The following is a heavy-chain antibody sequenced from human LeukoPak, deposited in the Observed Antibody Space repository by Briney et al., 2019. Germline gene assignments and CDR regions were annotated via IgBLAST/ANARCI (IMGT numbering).Heavy chain of an antibody. J-gene: IGHJ4*02. D-gene: IGHD3-10*01. CDR2: ISYDGSNK. V-gene: IGHV3-30*18. CDR3: AKEEFRHFDY. CDR1: GFTFSSYG. Sequence: GGSLRLSCAASGFTFSSYGMHWVRQAPGKGLEWVAVISYDGSNKYYADSVKGRFTISRDNSKNTLYLQMNSLRAEDTAVYYCAKEEFRHFDYWGQGTLVTVSS.